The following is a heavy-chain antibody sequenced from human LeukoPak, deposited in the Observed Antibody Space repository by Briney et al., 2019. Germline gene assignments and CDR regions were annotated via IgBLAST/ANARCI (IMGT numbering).Heavy chain of an antibody. V-gene: IGHV3-48*03. CDR1: GFTFSSYE. D-gene: IGHD2-2*01. CDR3: ARDLGRSISCYDY. J-gene: IGHJ4*02. CDR2: SSSGGSAL. Sequence: PGGSLRLSCAASGFTFSSYEMNWVRQAPGKGLERVSYSSSGGSALYYADSVKGRFTISRDNAKNSLYLQMNSLGAEDTAVYYCARDLGRSISCYDYWGQGTLVTVSS.